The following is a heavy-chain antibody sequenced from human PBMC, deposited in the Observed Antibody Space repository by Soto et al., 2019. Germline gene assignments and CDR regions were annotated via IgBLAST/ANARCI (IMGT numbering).Heavy chain of an antibody. CDR3: ARGNLGYHGMDV. J-gene: IGHJ6*02. CDR1: GFIFSSYG. D-gene: IGHD7-27*01. Sequence: QVQLVESGGGVVQPGRSLRLTCAASGFIFSSYGMHWVRQAPGKGLEWVAVIWYDGSNKYYADSVKGRFTISRDNSKNTLYLKMNSLRVEDTAVYYCARGNLGYHGMDVWGQGTTVTVSS. V-gene: IGHV3-33*01. CDR2: IWYDGSNK.